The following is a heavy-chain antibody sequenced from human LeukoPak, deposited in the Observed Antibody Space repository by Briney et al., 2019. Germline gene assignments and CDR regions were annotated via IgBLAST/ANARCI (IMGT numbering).Heavy chain of an antibody. D-gene: IGHD3-22*01. V-gene: IGHV1-2*02. J-gene: IGHJ4*02. CDR2: INPKNGDT. Sequence: GASVKVSCKGSDYTFTSYGISWVRQAPGQGLEWMGWINPKNGDTNYAQKFEGRVSMTRDTSISTAYMELSRLRSDDTAVYYCAKGYDNSGYYYSDYWGQGTLVTVSS. CDR3: AKGYDNSGYYYSDY. CDR1: DYTFTSYG.